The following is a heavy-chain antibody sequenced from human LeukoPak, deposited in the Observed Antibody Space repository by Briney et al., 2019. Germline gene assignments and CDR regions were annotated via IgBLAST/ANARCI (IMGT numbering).Heavy chain of an antibody. V-gene: IGHV4-61*02. Sequence: PSQTLSLTCTVSGGSISSGSYRWTWIRQPAGKGLEWIGRIYTSGSTNYNPSLKSRVTMSVDTSKNQFSLKLSSVTAADTAVYYCASLGVEWYFDLWGRGTLVTVSS. CDR3: ASLGVEWYFDL. CDR1: GGSISSGSYR. CDR2: IYTSGST. J-gene: IGHJ2*01. D-gene: IGHD2-2*01.